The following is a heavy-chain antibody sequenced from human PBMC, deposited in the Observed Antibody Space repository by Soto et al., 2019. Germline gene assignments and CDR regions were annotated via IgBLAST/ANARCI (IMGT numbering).Heavy chain of an antibody. J-gene: IGHJ4*02. V-gene: IGHV4-30-4*01. CDR1: GGSISSGDYY. D-gene: IGHD3-9*01. CDR2: IYYSGST. CDR3: ARNFGYYDILTAYYTDFDY. Sequence: PSETLSLTCTVSGGSISSGDYYWSWIRQPPGKGLEWIGYIYYSGSTYYNPSLKSRVTISVDTSKNQFSLKLSSVTAADTAVYYCARNFGYYDILTAYYTDFDYWGQGTLVTVSS.